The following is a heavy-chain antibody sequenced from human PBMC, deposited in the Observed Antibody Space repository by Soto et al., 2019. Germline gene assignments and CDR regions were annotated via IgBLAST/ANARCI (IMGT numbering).Heavy chain of an antibody. J-gene: IGHJ4*02. D-gene: IGHD2-21*02. CDR3: ARSIVVVTALDY. CDR1: GYTFTSYA. Sequence: QVQLVQSGAEEKKPGASVKVSCKASGYTFTSYAMHWVRQAPGQRLEWMGWINAGNGNTKYSQKFQGRVTITRDTSAITAYMELSSLTSEYTAVYYCARSIVVVTALDYWGQGTLVTVSS. V-gene: IGHV1-3*05. CDR2: INAGNGNT.